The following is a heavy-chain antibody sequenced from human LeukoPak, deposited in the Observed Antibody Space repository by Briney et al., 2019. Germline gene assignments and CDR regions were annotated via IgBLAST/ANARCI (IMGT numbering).Heavy chain of an antibody. V-gene: IGHV3-30-3*01. Sequence: GRSPRLSCAASGFTFSSYAMHWVRQAPGKGLEWVAVISYDGSNKYYADSVKGRFTISRDNSKNTLYLQMNSLRAEDTAVYYCARDGYSSSADAFDIWGQGTMVTVSS. CDR2: ISYDGSNK. J-gene: IGHJ3*02. D-gene: IGHD6-6*01. CDR1: GFTFSSYA. CDR3: ARDGYSSSADAFDI.